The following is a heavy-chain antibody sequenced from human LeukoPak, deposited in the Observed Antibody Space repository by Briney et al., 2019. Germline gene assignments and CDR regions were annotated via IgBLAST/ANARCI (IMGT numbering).Heavy chain of an antibody. D-gene: IGHD3-16*01. CDR1: GGSISSGSYY. V-gene: IGHV4-61*02. J-gene: IGHJ6*03. Sequence: SETLSLTCTVSGGSISSGSYYWSWIRQPAGKGLEWIGRIYTSGSTNYNPSLKSRVTISVDTSKNQFSLKLSSVTAADTAVYYCARQGGYYYYYYMDVWGKGTTVTISS. CDR2: IYTSGST. CDR3: ARQGGYYYYYYMDV.